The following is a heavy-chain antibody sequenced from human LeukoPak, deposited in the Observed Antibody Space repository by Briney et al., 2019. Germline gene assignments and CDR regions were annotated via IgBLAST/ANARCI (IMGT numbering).Heavy chain of an antibody. Sequence: ASVKVSCKASGYTFSNSAVNWVRQAPGQGLEWMGWINTNTGNPTYAQGFTGRFVFSLDTSVSTAYLQISSLKADDTAVYYCARANLWFGELGWIDPWGQGTLVTVSS. CDR2: INTNTGNP. D-gene: IGHD3-10*01. CDR3: ARANLWFGELGWIDP. J-gene: IGHJ5*02. CDR1: GYTFSNSA. V-gene: IGHV7-4-1*02.